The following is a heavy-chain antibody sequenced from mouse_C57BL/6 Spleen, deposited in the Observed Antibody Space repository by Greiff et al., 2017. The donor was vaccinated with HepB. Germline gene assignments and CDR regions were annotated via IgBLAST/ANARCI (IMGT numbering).Heavy chain of an antibody. CDR2: IDPETGGT. CDR1: GYTFTDYE. J-gene: IGHJ2*01. CDR3: TRSPSSEDY. Sequence: QVQLQQSGAELVRPGASVTLSCKASGYTFTDYEMHWVKQTPVHGLEWIGAIDPETGGTAYNQKFKGKAILTADKSSSTAYMELRSLTSEDSAVYYCTRSPSSEDYWGQGTTLTVSS. V-gene: IGHV1-15*01.